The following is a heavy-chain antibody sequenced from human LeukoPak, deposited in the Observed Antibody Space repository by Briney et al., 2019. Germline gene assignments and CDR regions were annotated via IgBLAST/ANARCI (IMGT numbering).Heavy chain of an antibody. Sequence: GRSLRLSCAAAGFTFSSYAMHWVSQAPGRGRGWVAVVAYDGSNKYYADAVQSRFTLSRDKSKNTPYLQMNSLRAEDTAVYYCARDAFYYDFWSGYYTSGDYFDYWGQGTLVTVSS. CDR3: ARDAFYYDFWSGYYTSGDYFDY. CDR1: GFTFSSYA. D-gene: IGHD3-3*01. J-gene: IGHJ4*02. V-gene: IGHV3-30-3*01. CDR2: VAYDGSNK.